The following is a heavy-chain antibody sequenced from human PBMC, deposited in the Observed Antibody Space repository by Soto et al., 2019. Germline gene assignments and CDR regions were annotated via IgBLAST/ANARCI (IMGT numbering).Heavy chain of an antibody. Sequence: ASVKVSCKASGYTFTNFGISWVRQAPGQGLEWMGWISAYNGNTNYAQKLQGRVTMTTDTSTSTAYMELRSLRSDDTAVYYCASLRYFDWSRFDPWGQGTLVTVSS. CDR1: GYTFTNFG. D-gene: IGHD3-9*01. CDR3: ASLRYFDWSRFDP. J-gene: IGHJ5*02. V-gene: IGHV1-18*01. CDR2: ISAYNGNT.